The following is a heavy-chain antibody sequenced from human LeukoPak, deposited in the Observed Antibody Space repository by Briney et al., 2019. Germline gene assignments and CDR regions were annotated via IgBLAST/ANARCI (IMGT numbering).Heavy chain of an antibody. Sequence: ASVTVSCKTSGYSLNDYYIHWVRQAPGQGPEGMGWIYPRSGNASYAQKFQGRVTMTRDTSISTAYMELSRLRSDDTAVYYCARYFYYYDSSGYYPDYWGQGTLVTVSS. CDR3: ARYFYYYDSSGYYPDY. J-gene: IGHJ4*02. D-gene: IGHD3-22*01. V-gene: IGHV1-2*02. CDR1: GYSLNDYY. CDR2: IYPRSGNA.